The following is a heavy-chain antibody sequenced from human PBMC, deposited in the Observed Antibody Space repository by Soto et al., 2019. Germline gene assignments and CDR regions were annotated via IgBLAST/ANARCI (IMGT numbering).Heavy chain of an antibody. CDR2: FRTGGDDGTT. J-gene: IGHJ4*02. CDR1: GFTFSSYS. CDR3: AKKVNSGPGSQYFDY. D-gene: IGHD3-10*01. Sequence: GASLRLSCAASGFTFSSYSMSWVRQAPGKGLEWVSGFRTGGDDGTTYYADSVKGRFTISRDNSKNTLFLQMNSLRAEDTAIYYCAKKVNSGPGSQYFDYWGQGTLVTVSS. V-gene: IGHV3-23*01.